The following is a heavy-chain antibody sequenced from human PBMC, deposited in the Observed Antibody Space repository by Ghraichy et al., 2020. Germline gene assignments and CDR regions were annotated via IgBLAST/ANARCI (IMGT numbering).Heavy chain of an antibody. CDR3: AKCGPLSCWYDSFDY. J-gene: IGHJ4*02. Sequence: GGSLRLSCAAAGFSFSNNAMTWVRQAPGKGLEWVASMNPAVSNPPYADSVKGRFTISRDNSKNTLYLLLTGLSGEDTARYFCAKCGPLSCWYDSFDYWGQGILVTVSS. CDR1: GFSFSNNA. CDR2: MNPAVSNP. V-gene: IGHV3-23*01. D-gene: IGHD6-19*01.